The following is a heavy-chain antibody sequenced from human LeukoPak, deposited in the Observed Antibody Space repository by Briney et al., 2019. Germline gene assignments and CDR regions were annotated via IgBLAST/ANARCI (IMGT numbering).Heavy chain of an antibody. CDR1: GFTFDDYA. CDR2: ISWNSGSI. J-gene: IGHJ4*02. Sequence: QPGRSLRLSCAASGFTFDDYAMHWVRQAPGKGLEWVSGISWNSGSIGYADSVKGRLTISRDNAKNSLYLQMNSLRAEDTASYYCAKDWQRYSSGWYYYYFDYWGQGTLVTVSS. D-gene: IGHD6-19*01. CDR3: AKDWQRYSSGWYYYYFDY. V-gene: IGHV3-9*01.